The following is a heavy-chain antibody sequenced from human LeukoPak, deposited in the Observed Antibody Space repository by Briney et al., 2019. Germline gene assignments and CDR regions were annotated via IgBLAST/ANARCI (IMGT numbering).Heavy chain of an antibody. D-gene: IGHD6-6*01. Sequence: GGSLRLSCAASGFTFNDYAMHWVRQAPGKGLEWVSLISWNGGSTYYADSVKGRFTISRDNSKNSLYLQMNSLRAEDTALCYCAKGEWGSSSGPPVHWGQGTLVTVSS. J-gene: IGHJ4*02. CDR2: ISWNGGST. CDR3: AKGEWGSSSGPPVH. CDR1: GFTFNDYA. V-gene: IGHV3-43D*03.